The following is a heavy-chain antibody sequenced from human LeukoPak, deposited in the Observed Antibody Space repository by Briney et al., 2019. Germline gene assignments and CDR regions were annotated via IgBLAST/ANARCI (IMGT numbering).Heavy chain of an antibody. CDR3: SRCKKNFGVVIESYS. D-gene: IGHD3-3*01. J-gene: IGHJ5*01. CDR2: INPNSGGT. V-gene: IGHV1-2*02. CDR1: GYTLTGYY. Sequence: ASVKVACKASGYTLTGYYIDWVRQAPGQGLEWMGWINPNSGGTNYGQKSQGRVTMTRDTSTSTAYMELSRLRSDNTADYYCSRCKKNFGVVIESYS.